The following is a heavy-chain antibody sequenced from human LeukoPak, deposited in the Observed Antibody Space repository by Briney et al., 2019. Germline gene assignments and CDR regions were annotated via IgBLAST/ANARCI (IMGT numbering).Heavy chain of an antibody. V-gene: IGHV3-21*04. Sequence: GGSLRLSCAAPGFTFSSYSMNWVRQAPGKGLEWVSSISSSSSYIYYADSVKGRFTISRDNAKNSLYLQMNSLRAEDTAVYYCAKDRNYYDSSGYYYGDYWGQGTLVTVSS. CDR2: ISSSSSYI. CDR1: GFTFSSYS. J-gene: IGHJ4*02. CDR3: AKDRNYYDSSGYYYGDY. D-gene: IGHD3-22*01.